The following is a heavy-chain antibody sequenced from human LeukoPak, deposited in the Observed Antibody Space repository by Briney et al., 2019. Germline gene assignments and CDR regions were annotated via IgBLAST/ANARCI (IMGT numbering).Heavy chain of an antibody. Sequence: ETLSLTCTVSGGSISSYYWSWIRQPPGKGLEWIGYIYYSGSTNYNPSLKSRVTISVDTSKNQFSLKLSSVTAADTAVYYCARDYYGSGSYYNNWFDPWGQGTLVTISS. CDR1: GGSISSYY. V-gene: IGHV4-59*01. CDR2: IYYSGST. J-gene: IGHJ5*02. D-gene: IGHD3-10*01. CDR3: ARDYYGSGSYYNNWFDP.